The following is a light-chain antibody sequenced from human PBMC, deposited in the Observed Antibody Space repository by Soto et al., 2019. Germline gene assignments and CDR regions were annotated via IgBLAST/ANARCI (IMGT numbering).Light chain of an antibody. CDR3: QQSYITPWT. CDR1: QSVSTY. V-gene: IGKV1-39*01. J-gene: IGKJ1*01. CDR2: AAS. Sequence: DIQMTQSPSSLSASVGDRVSITCRASQSVSTYLNWYQQKPGKAPKLLIYAASSLQTGVPSRFSGSGSGTDFTLTISSLQPVDFATYYCQQSYITPWTFGQGTKVEIK.